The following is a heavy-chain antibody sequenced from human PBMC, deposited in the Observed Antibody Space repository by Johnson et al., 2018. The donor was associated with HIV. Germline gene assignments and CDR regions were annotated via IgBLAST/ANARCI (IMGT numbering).Heavy chain of an antibody. CDR3: ARASYYYGSADI. V-gene: IGHV3-30*02. D-gene: IGHD3-10*01. CDR2: IRSDGSHK. CDR1: GFTFSSYG. J-gene: IGHJ3*02. Sequence: QVQLVESGGGVVRPGGSLRLSCAASGFTFSSYGMHWVRQAPGQGLESVAFIRSDGSHKYYADSLNGRFTLSRDNAKKSLFLQMNCLRAEETAVYYCARASYYYGSADIWGQGTMVTVSS.